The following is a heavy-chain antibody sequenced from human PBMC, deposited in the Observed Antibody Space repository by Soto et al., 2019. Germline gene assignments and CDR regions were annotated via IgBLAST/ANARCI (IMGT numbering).Heavy chain of an antibody. D-gene: IGHD2-2*02. J-gene: IGHJ3*02. Sequence: GASVKVSCKASGYTFTSYAMHWVRQAPGQRLEWMGWINAGNGNTKYSQKFQGRVTITRDTSASTAYMELSSLRSEDTAVYYCARGGKLLYYYYSFDIWGQGTMVTVSS. V-gene: IGHV1-3*01. CDR3: ARGGKLLYYYYSFDI. CDR2: INAGNGNT. CDR1: GYTFTSYA.